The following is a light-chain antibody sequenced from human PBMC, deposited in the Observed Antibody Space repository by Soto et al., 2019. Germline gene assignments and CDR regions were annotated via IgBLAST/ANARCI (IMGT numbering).Light chain of an antibody. V-gene: IGLV1-44*01. CDR3: AAWDDSLNGVV. Sequence: QLVLTQPPSASGTPGQRVTISCSGTNSNIRSNPVNWYQQFPGAAPKVLIYKNNKRPSGVPDRFSGSKSGTAASLTISGLQSEDEADYYCAAWDDSLNGVVFGGGTKLTVL. J-gene: IGLJ2*01. CDR2: KNN. CDR1: NSNIRSNP.